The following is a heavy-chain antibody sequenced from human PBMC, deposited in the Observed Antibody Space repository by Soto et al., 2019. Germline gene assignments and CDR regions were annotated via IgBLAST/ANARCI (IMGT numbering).Heavy chain of an antibody. CDR3: ARTRAATDSLYWFDP. CDR2: IIPILNIA. J-gene: IGHJ5*02. V-gene: IGHV1-69*02. CDR1: GGTFSSYP. D-gene: IGHD2-21*01. Sequence: QVQLVQSGAEVTKPGSSVKVSCKASGGTFSSYPISWVRQAPGQGLEWMGRIIPILNIANYAQKFQGRVTLSADKSTNTASMELSSLRSEDTAVYYCARTRAATDSLYWFDPWGQGTLVTVSS.